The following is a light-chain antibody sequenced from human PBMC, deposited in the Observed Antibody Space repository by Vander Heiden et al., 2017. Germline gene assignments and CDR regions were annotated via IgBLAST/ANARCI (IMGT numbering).Light chain of an antibody. Sequence: QSVLTQPPSVPAAPGQNVTITCSGSSSSIGPNSVSWYQQLPGTAPKLLIYDNNQRPSGIPDRFSGSKSGTSATLGITGLQTGDEADYYCGTWDSSLAVLVFGGATKLTVL. V-gene: IGLV1-51*01. J-gene: IGLJ2*01. CDR1: SSSIGPNS. CDR2: DNN. CDR3: GTWDSSLAVLV.